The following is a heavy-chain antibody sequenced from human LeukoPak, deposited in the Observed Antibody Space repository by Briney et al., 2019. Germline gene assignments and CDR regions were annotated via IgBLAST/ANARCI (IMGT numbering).Heavy chain of an antibody. D-gene: IGHD5-18*01. Sequence: PGRSLRLSCTVSGFTLSRFGMLWVRRAPGKALVGVTVISDDGCHTFCADSVRARFPIHRDNSKNSLYLQLNSLRTEETAVYYCAKDADTATIVYWYFDLWGRGALVTVSS. CDR2: ISDDGCHT. CDR3: AKDADTATIVYWYFDL. V-gene: IGHV3-30*18. J-gene: IGHJ2*01. CDR1: GFTLSRFG.